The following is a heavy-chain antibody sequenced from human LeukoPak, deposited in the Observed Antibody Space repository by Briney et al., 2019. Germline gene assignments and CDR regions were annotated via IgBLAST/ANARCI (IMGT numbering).Heavy chain of an antibody. D-gene: IGHD6-13*01. CDR3: ARLGTSSWYAEPYYFDY. Sequence: PSETLSLTCTVSGGSISSSSYYWGWIRQPPGKGLEWIGSIYYSGSTYYNPSLKSRVTISVDTSKNQSSLKLSSVTAADTAVYYCARLGTSSWYAEPYYFDYWGQGTLVTVSS. CDR2: IYYSGST. CDR1: GGSISSSSYY. J-gene: IGHJ4*02. V-gene: IGHV4-39*01.